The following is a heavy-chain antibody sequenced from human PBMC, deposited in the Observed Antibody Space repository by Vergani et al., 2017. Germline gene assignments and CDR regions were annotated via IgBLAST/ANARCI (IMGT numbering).Heavy chain of an antibody. CDR3: ARSRDWYFDL. V-gene: IGHV3-13*01. Sequence: EVQLVESGGGLVQPGGSLRLSCAASGFTVSSNYMSWVRQAPGKGLEWVSAIGTAGDTYYPGSVKGRFTISRENAKNSLYLQMNSLRAGDTAVYYCARSRDWYFDLWGRGTLVTVSS. CDR2: IGTAGDT. CDR1: GFTVSSNY. J-gene: IGHJ2*01.